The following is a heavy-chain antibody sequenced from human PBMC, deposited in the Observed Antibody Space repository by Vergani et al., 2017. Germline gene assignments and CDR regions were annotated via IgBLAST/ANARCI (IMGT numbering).Heavy chain of an antibody. CDR1: GFTFSSYS. Sequence: EVQLVESGGGLVKPGGSLRLSCAASGFTFSSYSLDWVRQAPGKGLERVSSISSSSSYIYYADSVKGRFTISRDNAKNSLYLQMKSLSAEDAAVYYCARDLFYYDSSGYYSGFFDYWGQGNLVTVSS. CDR3: ARDLFYYDSSGYYSGFFDY. J-gene: IGHJ4*02. D-gene: IGHD3-22*01. V-gene: IGHV3-21*01. CDR2: ISSSSSYI.